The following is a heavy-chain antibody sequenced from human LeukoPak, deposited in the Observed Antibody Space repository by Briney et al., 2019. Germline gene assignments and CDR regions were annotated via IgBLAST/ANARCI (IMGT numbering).Heavy chain of an antibody. Sequence: PGRSLRLSCAASGFTFSSYGMHWVRQAPGKGLEWVAVISYDGSNKYYADSVKGRFTISRDNSKNTLYLQMNSLRAEDTAVYYCAKGLYDFWSGHPLSGMGVWGQGTTVTVSS. CDR2: ISYDGSNK. D-gene: IGHD3-3*01. CDR3: AKGLYDFWSGHPLSGMGV. V-gene: IGHV3-30*18. CDR1: GFTFSSYG. J-gene: IGHJ6*02.